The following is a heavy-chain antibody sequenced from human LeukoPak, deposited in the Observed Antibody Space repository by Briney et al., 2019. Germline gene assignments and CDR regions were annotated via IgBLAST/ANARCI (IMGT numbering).Heavy chain of an antibody. CDR2: IKSKTDDGTT. V-gene: IGHV3-15*01. CDR3: TTDSLKTVTPDY. D-gene: IGHD4-17*01. Sequence: GGSLRLSCAASGFTFSNAWMSWVRQAPGKGLEWVGRIKSKTDDGTTDYAAPVKGRFTISRDDSKNTLYLQMDSLKTEDTAVYYCTTDSLKTVTPDYWGQGTLVTVSS. J-gene: IGHJ4*02. CDR1: GFTFSNAW.